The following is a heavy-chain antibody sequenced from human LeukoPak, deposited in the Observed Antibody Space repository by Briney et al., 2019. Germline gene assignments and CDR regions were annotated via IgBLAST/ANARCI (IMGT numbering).Heavy chain of an antibody. CDR3: AKQEIRTSWSGGY. V-gene: IGHV3-30*18. D-gene: IGHD2-2*01. CDR1: GFTFRNYG. Sequence: GGSLRLSCAASGFTFRNYGMHWVRQAPGKGLEWVAVISFDGSSKYYADSVKGRFTISRDDSENTLYLQMNSLRADDTAVYYCAKQEIRTSWSGGYWGQGTLVTVSS. J-gene: IGHJ4*02. CDR2: ISFDGSSK.